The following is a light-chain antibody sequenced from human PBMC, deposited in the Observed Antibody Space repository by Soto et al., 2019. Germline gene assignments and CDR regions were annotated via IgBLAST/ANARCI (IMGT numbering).Light chain of an antibody. CDR2: DVS. V-gene: IGLV2-14*01. CDR1: SSDVGGYNY. CDR3: SSYTTSNTRQIV. Sequence: QSVLTQPASVSGSPGQSITISCTGTSSDVGGYNYVSWYQQHPGKAPKFIIYDVSNRPSGVSNRFSGSNSGNTASPTISGLQAEDEAGYYCSSYTTSNTRQIVFGTGTKVTVL. J-gene: IGLJ1*01.